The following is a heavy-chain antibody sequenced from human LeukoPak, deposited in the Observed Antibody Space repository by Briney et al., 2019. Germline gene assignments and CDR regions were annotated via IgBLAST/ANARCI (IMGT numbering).Heavy chain of an antibody. CDR2: IYYSGST. CDR3: ARDFSSSSSVYYYYYMDV. V-gene: IGHV4-59*01. D-gene: IGHD6-6*01. CDR1: GGSISSYY. J-gene: IGHJ6*03. Sequence: PSETLSLTCTASGGSISSYYWSWIRQPPGKVLEWIGYIYYSGSTNYNPSLKSRVTISVDTSKNQFSLKLSSVTAADTAVYYCARDFSSSSSVYYYYYMDVWGKGTTVTVSS.